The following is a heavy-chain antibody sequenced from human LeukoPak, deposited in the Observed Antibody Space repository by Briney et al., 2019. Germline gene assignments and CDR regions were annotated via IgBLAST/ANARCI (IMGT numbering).Heavy chain of an antibody. CDR1: GGSISSGSYY. CDR2: IYTSGST. J-gene: IGHJ6*03. CDR3: ARERVDCSSTSCYYLNYYYYMDV. D-gene: IGHD2-2*01. V-gene: IGHV4-61*02. Sequence: SETLSLTCTVSGGSISSGSYYWSWIRQPAGKGLEWIGRIYTSGSTNYIPSLKSRVTISVDTSKNQFSLKLSSVTAADTAVYYCARERVDCSSTSCYYLNYYYYMDVWGKGTTVTVSS.